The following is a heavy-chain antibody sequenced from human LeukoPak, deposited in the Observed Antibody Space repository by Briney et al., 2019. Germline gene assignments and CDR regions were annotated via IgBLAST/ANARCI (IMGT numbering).Heavy chain of an antibody. V-gene: IGHV3-48*03. CDR1: GFTFRSYE. CDR2: ISSGGSTK. J-gene: IGHJ5*02. Sequence: GGSLRLSCAASGFTFRSYEMNWVRQAPGKGLEWVSYISSGGSTKYYADSVKGRFTISRDNAKNSLYLQMNSLRAEDTAVYYCARDRWFDLWGEGTLVTVSP. CDR3: ARDRWFDL.